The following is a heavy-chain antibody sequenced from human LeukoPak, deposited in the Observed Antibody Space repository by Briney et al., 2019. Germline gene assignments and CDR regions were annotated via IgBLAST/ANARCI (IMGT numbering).Heavy chain of an antibody. CDR2: IGSSGATT. J-gene: IGHJ6*02. V-gene: IGHV3-23*01. CDR1: GFTFNKFA. Sequence: GGPLRVSCEASGFTFNKFAMSWVRQAPGKGPEWVSAIGSSGATTFYADSVKGRCTISRDNSENTVYLEMNSLRAEDTAIYYCAKVSVGPLSRPTHVALYYGMDVWGQGTTVTVSS. CDR3: AKVSVGPLSRPTHVALYYGMDV. D-gene: IGHD2-8*01.